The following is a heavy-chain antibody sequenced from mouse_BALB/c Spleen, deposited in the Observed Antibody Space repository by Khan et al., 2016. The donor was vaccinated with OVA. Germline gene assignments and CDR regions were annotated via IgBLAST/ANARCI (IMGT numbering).Heavy chain of an antibody. J-gene: IGHJ3*01. V-gene: IGHV9-3-1*01. CDR1: GYTFTNYG. CDR3: ERDYGYAY. CDR2: INTYTGEP. Sequence: QIQLVQSGPELKKPGETVKISCKASGYTFTNYGMNWVKQAPGKGLKWMGWINTYTGEPTYADDFKGRFAFSLETSASTAYLQINNLKNEDTATDYCERDYGYAYWGQGTLVTVSA. D-gene: IGHD1-2*01.